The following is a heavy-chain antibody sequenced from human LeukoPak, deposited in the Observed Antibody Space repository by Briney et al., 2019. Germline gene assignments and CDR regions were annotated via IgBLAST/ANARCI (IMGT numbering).Heavy chain of an antibody. V-gene: IGHV4-59*08. D-gene: IGHD2-2*01. CDR1: GGSISSYY. CDR3: ARHAAFAEYQSHLTHFDY. J-gene: IGHJ4*02. Sequence: SETLSLTCTVSGGSISSYYWSWIRQPPGKRLEWSGDIYHSGSTNYNSSLKSRVTISVDTSKNQFSLKLSSVTAADTAVYYCARHAAFAEYQSHLTHFDYWGQGTLVTVSS. CDR2: IYHSGST.